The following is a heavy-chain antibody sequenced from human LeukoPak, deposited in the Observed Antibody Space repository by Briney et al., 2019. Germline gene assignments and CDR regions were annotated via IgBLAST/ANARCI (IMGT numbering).Heavy chain of an antibody. CDR2: INPNSGLA. J-gene: IGHJ4*02. CDR1: GYTFTGYY. Sequence: SVSLSCKASGYTFTGYYIHWVRQAPGQGLEWMGWINPNSGLANYAQRFQVRVTMTRDTPISTAYMEVSRLRSDDTAVYYCARGEMSTITIDCWAEGTLDSLSS. D-gene: IGHD5-24*01. CDR3: ARGEMSTITIDC. V-gene: IGHV1-2*02.